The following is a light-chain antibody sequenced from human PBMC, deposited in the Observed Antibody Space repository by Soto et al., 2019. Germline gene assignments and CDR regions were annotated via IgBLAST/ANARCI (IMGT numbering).Light chain of an antibody. CDR1: QSVSSY. CDR2: DAS. Sequence: EIVLTQSPATLSLSPGERATLSCRASQSVSSYLAWYQQKPGQAPRLLIYDASNRATGIPARFSGSGSGTDFTLTISSLEPEDFAVYYCQRRSNWPPWTFGQGTKLEIK. J-gene: IGKJ1*01. CDR3: QRRSNWPPWT. V-gene: IGKV3-11*01.